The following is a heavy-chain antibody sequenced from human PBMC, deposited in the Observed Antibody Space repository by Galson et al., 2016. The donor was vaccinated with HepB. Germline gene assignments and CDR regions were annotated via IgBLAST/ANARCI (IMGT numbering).Heavy chain of an antibody. D-gene: IGHD1-1*01. Sequence: SLRLSCAASGFTFSTYTMSWVRQAPGKGLEWVSGTDGSGGSTYYANSVKGRFTISRDNSKNTMYLQMNSLKAEDTAMYFCAKDRYWNRDFGNWGPGTLVTVSS. CDR1: GFTFSTYT. CDR3: AKDRYWNRDFGN. J-gene: IGHJ4*01. CDR2: TDGSGGST. V-gene: IGHV3-23*01.